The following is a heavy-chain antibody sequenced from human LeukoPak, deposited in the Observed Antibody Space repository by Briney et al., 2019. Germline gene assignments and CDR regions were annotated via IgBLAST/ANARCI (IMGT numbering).Heavy chain of an antibody. Sequence: GASVKVPCKASGYIFTNYAISWVRQAPGQGLEWMGWISTYNGNTKNAQKLQGRVTMTTDTSTSTAYMELRTLRSDDTAVYYCARDRGWFDPWGQGTLVTVSS. CDR2: ISTYNGNT. V-gene: IGHV1-18*01. J-gene: IGHJ5*02. CDR1: GYIFTNYA. CDR3: ARDRGWFDP.